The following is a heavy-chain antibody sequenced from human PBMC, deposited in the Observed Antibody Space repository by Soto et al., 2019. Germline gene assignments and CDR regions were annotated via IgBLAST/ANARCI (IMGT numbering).Heavy chain of an antibody. V-gene: IGHV3-23*01. CDR3: AKDPFRYCSGGSCPNNWFDP. CDR1: GFTFSSYA. Sequence: EVQLLESGGGLVQPGGSLRLSCAASGFTFSSYAMSWVRQAPGKGLEWVSAISGSGGSTYYADSVKGRFTISRDNSKNTLYLQMNSLRAEDTAEYYCAKDPFRYCSGGSCPNNWFDPWGQGTLVTVSS. D-gene: IGHD2-15*01. CDR2: ISGSGGST. J-gene: IGHJ5*02.